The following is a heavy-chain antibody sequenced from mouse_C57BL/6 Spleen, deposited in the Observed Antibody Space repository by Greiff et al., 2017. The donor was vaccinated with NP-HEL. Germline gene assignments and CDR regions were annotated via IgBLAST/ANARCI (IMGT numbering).Heavy chain of an antibody. D-gene: IGHD4-1*01. J-gene: IGHJ2*01. CDR1: GFTFSDYY. CDR2: INYDGSST. CDR3: ARELGRGYFDY. V-gene: IGHV5-16*01. Sequence: DVKLVESEGGLVQPGSSMKLSCTASGFTFSDYYMAWVRQVPEKGLEWVANINYDGSSTYYLDSLKSRFIISRDNAKNILYLQMSSLKSEDTATYYCARELGRGYFDYWGQGTTLTVSS.